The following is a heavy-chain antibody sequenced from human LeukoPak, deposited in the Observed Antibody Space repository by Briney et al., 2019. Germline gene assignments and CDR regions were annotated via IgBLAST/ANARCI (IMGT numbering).Heavy chain of an antibody. CDR3: ARGGGYASPIGY. CDR2: IYHSGST. CDR1: GGSISTYY. J-gene: IGHJ4*02. Sequence: PSETLSLTCTLSGGSISTYYWSWIRQPPGKGLEWIGYIYHSGSTNYNPSLKSRVTISVDTSKDQFSLKLSSVTAADGAVYYCARGGGYASPIGYWGQGALVTVSS. D-gene: IGHD5-12*01. V-gene: IGHV4-59*01.